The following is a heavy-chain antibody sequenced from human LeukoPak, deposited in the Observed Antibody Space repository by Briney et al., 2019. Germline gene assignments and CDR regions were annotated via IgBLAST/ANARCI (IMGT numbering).Heavy chain of an antibody. D-gene: IGHD3-9*01. CDR1: GGSISSSSYY. J-gene: IGHJ4*02. CDR2: IYYSGST. Sequence: SETLSLTCTVSGGSISSSSYYWGWIRQPPGKGLEWIGSIYYSGSTYYNPSLKSRVTISADTSKNQFSLKLSSVTAADTAVYYCARLNRYYDILTGYTIPYYFDYWGQGTLVTVSS. CDR3: ARLNRYYDILTGYTIPYYFDY. V-gene: IGHV4-39*01.